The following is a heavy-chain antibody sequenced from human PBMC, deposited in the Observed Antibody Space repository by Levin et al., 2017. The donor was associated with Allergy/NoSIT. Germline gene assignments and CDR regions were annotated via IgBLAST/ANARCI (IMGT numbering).Heavy chain of an antibody. CDR1: GFTFSRYV. Sequence: GGSLRLSCEASGFTFSRYVMHWIRQAPGKGLEWVAVIWSDSTNKYYADSVKGRFTITRDNSKNTLYLQMNTLRVEDTAVYFCARGEVLASYYHPPGMYWGQGTLVTVSS. CDR2: IWSDSTNK. V-gene: IGHV3-33*01. D-gene: IGHD1-26*01. CDR3: ARGEVLASYYHPPGMY. J-gene: IGHJ1*01.